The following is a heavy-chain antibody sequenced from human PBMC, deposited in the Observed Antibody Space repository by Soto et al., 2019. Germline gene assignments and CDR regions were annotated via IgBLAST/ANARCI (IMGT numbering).Heavy chain of an antibody. V-gene: IGHV4-4*02. J-gene: IGHJ6*02. D-gene: IGHD4-17*01. CDR1: GGFISSSNW. Sequence: SETLSVTCAVSGGFISSSNWWSWVRQPPGKGLEWIGEIYHSGSTNYNPSLKSRVTISVDKSKNQFSLKLSSVTAADTAVYYCQLTTVTTDPVYYYYGMDVWGQGTTVTVSS. CDR3: QLTTVTTDPVYYYYGMDV. CDR2: IYHSGST.